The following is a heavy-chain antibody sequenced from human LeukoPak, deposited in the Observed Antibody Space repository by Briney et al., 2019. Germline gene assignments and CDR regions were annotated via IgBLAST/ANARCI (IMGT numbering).Heavy chain of an antibody. J-gene: IGHJ4*02. CDR2: FDPEDGET. D-gene: IGHD6-19*01. Sequence: ASVKVSCKVSGYTLTELSMHWVRQAPGKGLEWMGGFDPEDGETIYAQKFQGRVTMTEDTSTDTAYMELSSLRSEDTSVYYCARDQYSSGWYYFDYWGQGTLVTVSS. CDR3: ARDQYSSGWYYFDY. CDR1: GYTLTELS. V-gene: IGHV1-24*01.